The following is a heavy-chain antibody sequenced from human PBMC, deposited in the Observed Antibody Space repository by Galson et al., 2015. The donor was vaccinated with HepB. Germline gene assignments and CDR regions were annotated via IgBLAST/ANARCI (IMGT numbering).Heavy chain of an antibody. J-gene: IGHJ6*02. Sequence: SLRLSCAASGFTFSSYGMHWVRQAPGKGLEWVAVISYDGSNKYYADSVKGRSTISRDNSKNTLYLQMNSLRAEDTAVYYCAKEERIPVLVYYYYYGMDVWGQGTTVTVSS. D-gene: IGHD2-21*01. CDR3: AKEERIPVLVYYYYYGMDV. CDR2: ISYDGSNK. CDR1: GFTFSSYG. V-gene: IGHV3-30*18.